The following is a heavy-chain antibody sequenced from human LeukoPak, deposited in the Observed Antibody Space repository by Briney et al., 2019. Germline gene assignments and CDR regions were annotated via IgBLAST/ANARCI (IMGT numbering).Heavy chain of an antibody. V-gene: IGHV3-7*01. D-gene: IGHD6-6*01. J-gene: IGHJ5*02. CDR1: GFTFSSYW. CDR2: IKQDGSEK. Sequence: GGSLRLSCAASGFTFSSYWMSWFRQPPGKGLEWLANIKQDGSEKYYVDSVKGRFTISRDNAKNSLYLQMNSLRAEDTAVYYCARGSSSAGFDPWGQGTLVTVSS. CDR3: ARGSSSAGFDP.